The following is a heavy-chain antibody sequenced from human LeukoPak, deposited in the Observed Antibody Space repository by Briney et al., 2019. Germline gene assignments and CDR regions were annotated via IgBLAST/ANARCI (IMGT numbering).Heavy chain of an antibody. CDR3: ARVRVVGYYGSGSYISRENYFDY. D-gene: IGHD3-10*01. CDR1: GGSISSYY. V-gene: IGHV4-4*07. J-gene: IGHJ4*02. Sequence: SETLSLTCTVSGGSISSYYWSWIRQPAGKGLEWIGRIYTSGSTNYNPSLKSRVTMSVDTSKNQFSLKLSSVTAADTAVYYCARVRVVGYYGSGSYISRENYFDYWGQGTLDTVSS. CDR2: IYTSGST.